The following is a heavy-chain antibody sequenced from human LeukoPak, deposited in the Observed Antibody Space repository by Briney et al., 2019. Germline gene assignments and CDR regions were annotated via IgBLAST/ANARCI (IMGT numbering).Heavy chain of an antibody. D-gene: IGHD6-19*01. CDR3: ARVSSYSSGWYS. J-gene: IGHJ4*02. Sequence: GSLRLSCAASGFTFSSYSMNWVRQAPGKGLEWVSSISSSSRNIYYADSVQGRFTISRDNAKNSLYLQMNSLRAEDTAVYYCARVSSYSSGWYSWGQGTLVTVSS. CDR2: ISSSSRNI. CDR1: GFTFSSYS. V-gene: IGHV3-21*01.